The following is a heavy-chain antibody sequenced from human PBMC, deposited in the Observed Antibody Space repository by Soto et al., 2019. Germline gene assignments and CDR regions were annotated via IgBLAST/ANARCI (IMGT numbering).Heavy chain of an antibody. CDR2: IWYDGSNK. J-gene: IGHJ6*02. CDR1: GFTFSSYG. D-gene: IGHD3-16*01. CDR3: ARLPLSDYYYYGMDV. V-gene: IGHV3-33*01. Sequence: QVQLVESGGGVVQPGRSLRLSCAASGFTFSSYGMHWVRQAPGKGLEWVAVIWYDGSNKYYADSVKGRFTISRDNSKNTLYLQMNSLRAEDSAVYYCARLPLSDYYYYGMDVWGQGTTVTVSS.